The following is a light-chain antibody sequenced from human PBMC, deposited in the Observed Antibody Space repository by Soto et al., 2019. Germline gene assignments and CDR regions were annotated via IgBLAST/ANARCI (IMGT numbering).Light chain of an antibody. V-gene: IGKV3-11*01. CDR1: QSVSSY. Sequence: EIVLTQSPATLSLSLGERATLSCRASQSVSSYLAWYQQKPGQAPRLLLYDASNRATGIPARLSGSGSGTDFTLSISCLEPGFFAVYCCQQRRNWLQGTFGQGTRLEIK. CDR2: DAS. J-gene: IGKJ5*01. CDR3: QQRRNWLQGT.